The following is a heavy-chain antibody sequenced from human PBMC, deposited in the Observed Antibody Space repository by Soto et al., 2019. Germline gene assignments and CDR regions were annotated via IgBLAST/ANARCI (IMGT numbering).Heavy chain of an antibody. CDR3: ARGHYYYALDG. V-gene: IGHV4-30-2*06. Sequence: SETLSLTCAVSGGSVSSGVFSWNWIRQSPGQGLEWIGYVSHSGSPYYTASLRSRVTISLDKSTNQISLNLTSVTPADTAVYFCARGHYYYALDGWGQGTMVTVAS. CDR2: VSHSGSP. J-gene: IGHJ6*02. CDR1: GGSVSSGVFS.